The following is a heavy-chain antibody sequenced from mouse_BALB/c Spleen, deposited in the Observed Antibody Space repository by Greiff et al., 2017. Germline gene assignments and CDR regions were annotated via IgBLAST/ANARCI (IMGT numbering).Heavy chain of an antibody. CDR2: INPYNDGT. D-gene: IGHD4-1*01. CDR1: GYTFTSYV. J-gene: IGHJ4*01. V-gene: IGHV1-14*01. CDR3: ARSLGRGGYAMDY. Sequence: VQLQQSGPELVKPGASVKMSCKASGYTFTSYVMHWVKQKPGQGLEWIGYINPYNDGTKYNEKFKGKATLTSDKSSSTAYMELSSLTSEDSAVYYCARSLGRGGYAMDYWGQGTSVTVSS.